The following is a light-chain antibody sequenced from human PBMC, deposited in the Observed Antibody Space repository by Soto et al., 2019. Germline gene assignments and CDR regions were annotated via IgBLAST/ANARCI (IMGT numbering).Light chain of an antibody. V-gene: IGLV1-44*01. Sequence: QSVLTQPPSASGTPGQRVTISCSGSSSNIGSNTVYWYQQLPGTAPKLLIYSNNQRPSGVPDRFSASKSGTSASLAISGLLSEDEADYYCAAWDDSPNGVVFGGGNQLTVL. CDR1: SSNIGSNT. CDR2: SNN. CDR3: AAWDDSPNGVV. J-gene: IGLJ2*01.